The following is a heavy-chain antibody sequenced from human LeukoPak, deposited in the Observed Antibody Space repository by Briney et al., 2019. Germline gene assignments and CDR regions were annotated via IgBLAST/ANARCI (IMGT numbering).Heavy chain of an antibody. Sequence: PSETLSLTCTISTTSINDFYWTWIRQPAGKGLEWIGRIYTSGSTNYNPSLKSRVTMSVDTSKNQFSLKLSSVTAADTAVYYCAREIGETYDYWGQGTLVTVSS. CDR2: IYTSGST. D-gene: IGHD3-10*01. V-gene: IGHV4-4*07. CDR3: AREIGETYDY. J-gene: IGHJ4*02. CDR1: TTSINDFY.